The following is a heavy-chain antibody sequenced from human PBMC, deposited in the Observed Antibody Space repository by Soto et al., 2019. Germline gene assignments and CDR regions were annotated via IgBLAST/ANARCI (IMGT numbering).Heavy chain of an antibody. Sequence: QLLLQESGPGLVKPSETLSLTCSVSGDSISSSTYCWGWIRQPPGKGLEWIGSKYYTGTSHYNPSLNSRVTISADTSNNQFSLKVTSVTAADTAVYYCAIHRDPGYSSSWFNSWGQGTLVIVSS. D-gene: IGHD6-13*01. V-gene: IGHV4-39*01. CDR3: AIHRDPGYSSSWFNS. CDR2: KYYTGTS. CDR1: GDSISSSTYC. J-gene: IGHJ5*01.